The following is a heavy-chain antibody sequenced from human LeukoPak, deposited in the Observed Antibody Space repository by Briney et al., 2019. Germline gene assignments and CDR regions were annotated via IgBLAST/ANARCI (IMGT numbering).Heavy chain of an antibody. V-gene: IGHV5-51*01. CDR3: ARLYRIVGANLDY. CDR2: IYPGDSDT. CDR1: GYSFTSYW. J-gene: IGHJ4*02. D-gene: IGHD1-26*01. Sequence: GESLKISCKGSGYSFTSYWIGWVRQMPGKGLEWMGIIYPGDSDTRYSPSFQGQVTISADKSISTAYLQWGSLKASDTAMYYCARLYRIVGANLDYWGQGTLVTVSS.